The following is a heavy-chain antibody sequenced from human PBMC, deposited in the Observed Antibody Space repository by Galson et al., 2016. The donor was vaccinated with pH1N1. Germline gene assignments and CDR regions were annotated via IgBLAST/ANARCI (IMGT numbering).Heavy chain of an antibody. D-gene: IGHD1-14*01. V-gene: IGHV3-48*01. CDR3: ARVNHYYYYGMDV. CDR1: GFSFSNYG. CDR2: ISSSSSTI. Sequence: LRLSCAASGFSFSNYGMHWVRQAPGKGLEWVSYISSSSSTIYYADSVKGRLTISRDNAKNSLYLQMNSLRAEDTAVYYCARVNHYYYYGMDVWGQGTTVTVSS. J-gene: IGHJ6*02.